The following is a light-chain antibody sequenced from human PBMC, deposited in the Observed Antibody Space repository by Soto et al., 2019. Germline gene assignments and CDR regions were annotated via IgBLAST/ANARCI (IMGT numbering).Light chain of an antibody. CDR2: AAS. CDR1: QSISSY. V-gene: IGKV1-39*01. CDR3: QQSYSTWLT. Sequence: DIQMTQSPSSLSASVGDRVTITCRASQSISSYLNRYQQKPGKAPKLLIYAASSLQSGVPSRFSGSGSGTDFTLSISSLHSEDFETYYCQQSYSTWLTFGGGTKVDIK. J-gene: IGKJ4*01.